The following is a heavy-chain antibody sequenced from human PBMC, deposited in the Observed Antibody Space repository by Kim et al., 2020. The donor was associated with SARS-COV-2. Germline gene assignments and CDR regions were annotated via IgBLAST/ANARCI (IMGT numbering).Heavy chain of an antibody. CDR2: IYYSGST. CDR1: GGSISSYY. CDR3: ARDLGGYYGSGSSYYYGMDV. D-gene: IGHD3-10*01. J-gene: IGHJ6*02. Sequence: SETLSLTCTVSGGSISSYYWSWIRQPPGKGLEWIGYIYYSGSTNYNPSLKSRVTISVDTSKNQFSLKLSSVTAADTAVYYCARDLGGYYGSGSSYYYGMDVWGQGTTVTVSS. V-gene: IGHV4-59*13.